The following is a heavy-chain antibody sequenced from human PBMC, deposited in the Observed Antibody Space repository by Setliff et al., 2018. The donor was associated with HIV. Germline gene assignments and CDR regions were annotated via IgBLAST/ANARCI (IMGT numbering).Heavy chain of an antibody. D-gene: IGHD3-10*01. J-gene: IGHJ2*01. V-gene: IGHV4-30-4*08. CDR1: GGSISSGDYY. Sequence: SETLSLTCAVSGGSISSGDYYWTWIRQPPGKGLEWIGYIYNSGSTYYEPSLRGRVTISIDRSKNQFSLKLNSVTAADTAVYYCARETNASGSLTAYWYFDLWGRGTLVTVSS. CDR3: ARETNASGSLTAYWYFDL. CDR2: IYNSGST.